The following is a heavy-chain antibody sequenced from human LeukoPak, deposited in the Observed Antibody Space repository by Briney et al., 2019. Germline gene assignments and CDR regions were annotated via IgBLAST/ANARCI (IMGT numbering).Heavy chain of an antibody. D-gene: IGHD6-19*01. CDR1: GFTFSSYA. Sequence: GGSLRLSCAASGFTFSSYAMSWVRQAPGKGLEWGSAISVSVGGTYYADSVRVRFTISRDNSKNTLYLQMNSLRAADTAVSYCAKGYSSVSPVDVWGQGTTVTVSS. V-gene: IGHV3-23*01. CDR2: ISVSVGGT. J-gene: IGHJ6*02. CDR3: AKGYSSVSPVDV.